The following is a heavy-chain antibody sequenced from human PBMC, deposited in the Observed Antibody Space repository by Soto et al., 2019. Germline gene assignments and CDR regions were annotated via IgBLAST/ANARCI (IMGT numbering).Heavy chain of an antibody. J-gene: IGHJ4*02. CDR3: ARWGYGDIPFDY. D-gene: IGHD4-17*01. CDR2: ISYDGSNK. CDR1: GFTFSSYA. Sequence: QVQLVESGGGVVQPGRSLRLSCAASGFTFSSYAMHWVRQAPGKGLEWVAVISYDGSNKYYADSVKGRFTISRDNSKNTLYLQMNSLRAEDTAGYYCARWGYGDIPFDYWGQGTLVTVSS. V-gene: IGHV3-30-3*01.